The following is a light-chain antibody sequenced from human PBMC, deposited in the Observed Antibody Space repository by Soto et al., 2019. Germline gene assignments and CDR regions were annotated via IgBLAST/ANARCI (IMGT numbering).Light chain of an antibody. CDR3: QQRSNWPPLT. J-gene: IGKJ4*01. V-gene: IGKV3-11*02. CDR1: QSVSSY. CDR2: DAS. Sequence: EIVLTQSPATLSLSPGERATLSCRASQSVSSYLAWYQKKPGQAPRLLIYDASNRATGIPARFSGSGSGRDFTLTISSLEPEDFAVYYCQQRSNWPPLTFGGGTKVEIK.